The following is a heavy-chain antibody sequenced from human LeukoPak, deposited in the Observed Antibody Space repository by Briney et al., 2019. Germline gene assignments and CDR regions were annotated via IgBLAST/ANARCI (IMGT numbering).Heavy chain of an antibody. CDR1: GGTFSSYA. V-gene: IGHV1-69*13. D-gene: IGHD3-3*01. Sequence: AASVKVSCKASGGTFSSYAISWVRRAPGQGLEWMGGIIPIFGTANYAQKFQGRVTITADESTSTAYMELSSLRSEDTAVYYCARGPGGVLEWLFYAFDIWGQGTMVTVSS. CDR3: ARGPGGVLEWLFYAFDI. CDR2: IIPIFGTA. J-gene: IGHJ3*02.